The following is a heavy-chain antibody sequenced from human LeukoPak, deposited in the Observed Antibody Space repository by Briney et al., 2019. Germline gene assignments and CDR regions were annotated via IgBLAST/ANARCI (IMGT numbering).Heavy chain of an antibody. Sequence: SETLSLTCTVSGGSISSYYWSWIRRPPGKGLEWIGYIYYSGSTNYNPSLKSRVTISVDTSKNQFSLKLSSVTAADTAVYYCARDINARWLFDYWGQGTLVTVSS. J-gene: IGHJ4*02. CDR2: IYYSGST. V-gene: IGHV4-59*01. CDR1: GGSISSYY. D-gene: IGHD4-23*01. CDR3: ARDINARWLFDY.